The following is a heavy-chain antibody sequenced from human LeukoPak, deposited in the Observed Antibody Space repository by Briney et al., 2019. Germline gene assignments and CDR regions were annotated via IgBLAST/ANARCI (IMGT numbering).Heavy chain of an antibody. Sequence: SETLSLTCTVFGDSFSSYYWTWIRQPPGKGLEWIGYIYYSGSTNCNPSLKSRVTISVDTSKNQFSLKLSSVTAADTAVYYCARGVNSMDAFDIWGQGTMVTVSS. CDR3: ARGVNSMDAFDI. J-gene: IGHJ3*02. V-gene: IGHV4-59*01. D-gene: IGHD3-3*02. CDR1: GDSFSSYY. CDR2: IYYSGST.